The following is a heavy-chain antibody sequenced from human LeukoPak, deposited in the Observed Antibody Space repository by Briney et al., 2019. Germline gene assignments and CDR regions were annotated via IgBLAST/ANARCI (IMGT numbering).Heavy chain of an antibody. J-gene: IGHJ3*02. CDR3: ARSPTQSRRWCCAFDI. V-gene: IGHV3-7*01. D-gene: IGHD2-8*02. CDR2: IKQDGSER. Sequence: GGSLRLSCAASGFTFSSYWMNWVRQAPGKGLEWVANIKQDGSERYYVDSVKGRFTISRDNAKNSLYLQMNSLRAEDTAVYYCARSPTQSRRWCCAFDIWGQGTMVTVSS. CDR1: GFTFSSYW.